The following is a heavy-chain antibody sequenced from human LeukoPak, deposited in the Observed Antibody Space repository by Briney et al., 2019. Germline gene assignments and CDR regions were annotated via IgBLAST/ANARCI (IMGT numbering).Heavy chain of an antibody. CDR2: SSTSGSIT. V-gene: IGHV3-11*04. CDR3: ARDFSDVRGNIFDS. J-gene: IGHJ4*02. Sequence: PEGSLRLSCAASGFTFSDYYMSWIRQAPGKGLQWLAYSSTSGSITYYADSVKGRFTTSRDNAKNSVYLQMNSLRAEDTAVYYCARDFSDVRGNIFDSWGQGTLVTVSS. D-gene: IGHD3-10*02. CDR1: GFTFSDYY.